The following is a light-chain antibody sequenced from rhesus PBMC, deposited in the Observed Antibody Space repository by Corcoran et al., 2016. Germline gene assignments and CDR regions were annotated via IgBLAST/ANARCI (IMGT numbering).Light chain of an antibody. J-gene: IGKJ1*01. CDR3: QQYNSAPWT. Sequence: DIQTTQPPSSLSASVGDRVTITRRASQDISSWLAWYQQKPGKVPNLLNYKASSLQSGVPSRFSGGGSGTDFTLTISSLQPKDFATYYCQQYNSAPWTFGQGTKVEIK. CDR2: KAS. V-gene: IGKV1-21*01. CDR1: QDISSW.